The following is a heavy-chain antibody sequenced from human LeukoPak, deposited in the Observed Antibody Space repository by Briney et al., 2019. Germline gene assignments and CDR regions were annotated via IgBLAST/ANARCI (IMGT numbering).Heavy chain of an antibody. D-gene: IGHD4-17*01. CDR2: INSDGSST. Sequence: GGSLRLSCVASGFTFSSYWMHWVRQVPGKGLVWVSRINSDGSSTTYADSVKGRFTISRDNAKNTLYLQMNSLRAEDTAVYYCARVNGDRYYYYGMDAWGQGTTVTVSS. CDR3: ARVNGDRYYYYGMDA. V-gene: IGHV3-74*01. J-gene: IGHJ6*02. CDR1: GFTFSSYW.